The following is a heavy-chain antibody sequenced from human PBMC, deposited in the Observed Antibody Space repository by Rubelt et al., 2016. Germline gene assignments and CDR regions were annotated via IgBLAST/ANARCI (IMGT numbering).Heavy chain of an antibody. CDR3: AREDVVVPAANYYYYYMDV. Sequence: VSCKASGGTFSSYAISWVRQAPGQGLEWMGRIIPILGIANYAQKFQGRVTITADKSTSTAYMELSSLRSEDTAVYYCAREDVVVPAANYYYYYMDVWGKGTTVTVSS. V-gene: IGHV1-69*04. CDR2: IIPILGIA. J-gene: IGHJ6*03. CDR1: GGTFSSYA. D-gene: IGHD2-2*01.